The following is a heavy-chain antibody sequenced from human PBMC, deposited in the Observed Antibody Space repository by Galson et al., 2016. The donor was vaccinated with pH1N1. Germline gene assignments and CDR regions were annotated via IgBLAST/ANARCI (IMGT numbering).Heavy chain of an antibody. CDR3: AREDWSYADTYYNGLDV. CDR2: ISYNGHDQ. CDR1: GFSFDTYA. Sequence: SLRLSCAASGFSFDTYAMHWVRQAPGKGLEWVASISYNGHDQSYADSLKGRFIISRDNSKNTLYLQLNSLRTEDTAVFYCAREDWSYADTYYNGLDVWGQGTTVTVSS. D-gene: IGHD3-16*01. V-gene: IGHV3-30-3*01. J-gene: IGHJ6*02.